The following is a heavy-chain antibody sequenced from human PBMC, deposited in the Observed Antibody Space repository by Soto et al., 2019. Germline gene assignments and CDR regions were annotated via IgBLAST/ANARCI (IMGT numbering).Heavy chain of an antibody. D-gene: IGHD3-10*01. CDR1: GLTVSSNY. J-gene: IGHJ4*02. Sequence: EVQLVESGEGLVQPGGSLRLSCAASGLTVSSNYMSWVRQAPGKGLEWVSLIYSGGSTYYADSVRGRFTISRDNSKNTLYLQMNSLRAEDTAVYYCARDFYYYGSGTMGGYFDYWGQGTLVTVSS. CDR2: IYSGGST. CDR3: ARDFYYYGSGTMGGYFDY. V-gene: IGHV3-66*01.